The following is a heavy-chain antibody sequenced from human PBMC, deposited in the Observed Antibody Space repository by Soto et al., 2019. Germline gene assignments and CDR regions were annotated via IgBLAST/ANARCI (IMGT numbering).Heavy chain of an antibody. CDR3: ARAPYYYDSSGYFDY. CDR2: IYSGGSA. D-gene: IGHD3-22*01. CDR1: GFSVSTNY. J-gene: IGHJ4*02. Sequence: GGSLRLSCAASGFSVSTNYMNWVRQAPGKGLEWVSVIYSGGSAYYADSVKGRFTISRDNSKNTLYLQMKSLRAEDTAVYYCARAPYYYDSSGYFDYWGQGTLVTVSS. V-gene: IGHV3-66*01.